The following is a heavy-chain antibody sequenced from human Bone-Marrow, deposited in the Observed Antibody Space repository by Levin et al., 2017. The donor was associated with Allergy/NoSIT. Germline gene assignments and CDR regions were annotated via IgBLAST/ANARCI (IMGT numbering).Heavy chain of an antibody. Sequence: SQTLSLTCTVSGGSISSYYWSWIRQPAGKGLEWIGRIYTSGSTNYNPSLKSRVTMSVDTSKNQFSLKLSSVTAADTAVYYCARANYYDSSGLRRGNWFDPWGQGTLVTVSS. J-gene: IGHJ5*02. D-gene: IGHD3-22*01. CDR3: ARANYYDSSGLRRGNWFDP. V-gene: IGHV4-4*07. CDR2: IYTSGST. CDR1: GGSISSYY.